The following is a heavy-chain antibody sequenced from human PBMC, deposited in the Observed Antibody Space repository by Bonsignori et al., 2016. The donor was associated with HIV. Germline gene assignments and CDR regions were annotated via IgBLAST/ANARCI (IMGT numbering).Heavy chain of an antibody. V-gene: IGHV3-23*03. J-gene: IGHJ5*02. CDR1: GFTFSSYA. CDR3: AKGFAVGATGWFDP. Sequence: GGSLRLSCAASGFTFSSYAMSWVRQAPGKGLEWVSVIYSGGSSTYYADSVKGRFTISRDNSKNTLYLQMNSLRAEDTAVYYCAKGFAVGATGWFDPWGQGTLVTVSS. CDR2: IYSGGSST. D-gene: IGHD1-26*01.